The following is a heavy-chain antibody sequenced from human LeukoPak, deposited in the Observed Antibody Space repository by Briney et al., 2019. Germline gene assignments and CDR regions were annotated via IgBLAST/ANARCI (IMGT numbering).Heavy chain of an antibody. D-gene: IGHD3-22*01. CDR1: GGSFSGYY. J-gene: IGHJ4*02. V-gene: IGHV4-34*01. Sequence: SETLSLTCAVYGGSFSGYYWSWSRQPPGKGLEWSGEINHSGSTNYNPSLKSRVTISVDTSKNQFSLKLSSVTAADTAVYYRAREVGYYYDSSGSVPRDYWGQGTLVTVSS. CDR2: INHSGST. CDR3: AREVGYYYDSSGSVPRDY.